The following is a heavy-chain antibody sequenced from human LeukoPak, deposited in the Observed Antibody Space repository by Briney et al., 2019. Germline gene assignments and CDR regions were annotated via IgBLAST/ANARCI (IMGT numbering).Heavy chain of an antibody. CDR1: GFTFSSYA. CDR3: AKRASGSGTSLYYFDY. CDR2: ISNSAGST. J-gene: IGHJ4*02. Sequence: PGGSLRLSCAASGFTFSSYAMSWVRQAPGKGLEWVSVISNSAGSTFYADSAKGRFTISRDNSKNTLYLQMNSLRAEDTAVYYCAKRASGSGTSLYYFDYWAREPWSPSPQ. D-gene: IGHD3-10*01. V-gene: IGHV3-23*01.